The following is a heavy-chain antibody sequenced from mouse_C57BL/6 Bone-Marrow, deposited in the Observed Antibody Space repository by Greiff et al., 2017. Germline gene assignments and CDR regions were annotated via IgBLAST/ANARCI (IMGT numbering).Heavy chain of an antibody. Sequence: EVQLQQSGAELVRPGASVKLSCTASGFNIKDDYMHWVKQRPEQGLEWIGWIDPDNGDTEYASKFQGKATITADTSSNTAYLQLSSLTSEDTAVYYCTTHYGSSYYFDYWGQGTTLTVSS. CDR3: TTHYGSSYYFDY. D-gene: IGHD1-1*01. CDR1: GFNIKDDY. J-gene: IGHJ2*01. V-gene: IGHV14-4*01. CDR2: IDPDNGDT.